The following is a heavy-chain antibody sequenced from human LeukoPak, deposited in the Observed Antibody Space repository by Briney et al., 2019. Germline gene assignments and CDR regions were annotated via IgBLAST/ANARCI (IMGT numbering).Heavy chain of an antibody. CDR1: GDSISSSTYY. V-gene: IGHV4-39*02. CDR3: ASARELPSLDPTGDY. CDR2: IHNAGST. Sequence: SETLSLTCTVSGDSISSSTYYWGWIRQPPGKGLEWIGSIHNAGSTYYNPSLKSRVSISVDTSKAHFSLKLRSATAADTAVYYCASARELPSLDPTGDYWGQGTLVTVSS. J-gene: IGHJ4*02. D-gene: IGHD3-10*01.